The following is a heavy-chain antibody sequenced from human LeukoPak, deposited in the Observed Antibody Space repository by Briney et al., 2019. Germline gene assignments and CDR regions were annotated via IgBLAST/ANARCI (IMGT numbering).Heavy chain of an antibody. J-gene: IGHJ5*02. CDR1: GFTFSSYG. CDR3: AKTYYYDSSGYPSGFDP. CDR2: ISGSGGST. Sequence: PGGSLRLSCEASGFTFSSYGMSWVRQAPGKGLEWVSAISGSGGSTYYADSVKGRFTISRDNSKNTLYLQMNSLRAEDTAVYYCAKTYYYDSSGYPSGFDPWGQGTLVTVSS. V-gene: IGHV3-23*01. D-gene: IGHD3-22*01.